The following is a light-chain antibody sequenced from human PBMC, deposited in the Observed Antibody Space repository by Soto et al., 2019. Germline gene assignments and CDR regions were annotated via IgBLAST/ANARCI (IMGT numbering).Light chain of an antibody. Sequence: EIVLTQSPGTLSLSPGERATLSCRASQSVSSSYLAWYQQKPGQAPRLLIYGAFSRTTGIPHWFSGSGFGSYFTLTTSRLEHQDLAVYYCHQYGSSPLYTFGQGTKLEIK. CDR3: HQYGSSPLYT. CDR2: GAF. V-gene: IGKV3-20*01. CDR1: QSVSSSY. J-gene: IGKJ2*01.